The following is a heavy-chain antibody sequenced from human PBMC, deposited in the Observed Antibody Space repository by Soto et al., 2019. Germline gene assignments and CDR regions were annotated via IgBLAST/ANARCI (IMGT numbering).Heavy chain of an antibody. D-gene: IGHD3-3*01. CDR3: ARVAWFNWFDP. J-gene: IGHJ5*02. V-gene: IGHV1-18*01. CDR1: GYTFTSYD. Sequence: ASVKVSCKASGYTFTSYDINWVRQATGQGLEWMGWISAYNGNTNYAQKLQGRVTMTTDTSTSTAYMELRSLRSDDTAVYYCARVAWFNWFDPWGQGTLVTVSS. CDR2: ISAYNGNT.